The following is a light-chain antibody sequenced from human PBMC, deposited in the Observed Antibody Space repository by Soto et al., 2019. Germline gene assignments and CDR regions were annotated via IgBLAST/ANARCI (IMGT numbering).Light chain of an antibody. CDR1: QSVSSSY. CDR3: QQYGSSPPIT. V-gene: IGKV3-20*01. CDR2: GAS. J-gene: IGKJ5*01. Sequence: EIVLTQPPGPLSLSPGERATLSCRASQSVSSSYLTWYQQKPGQAPRLLIYGASSRATGIPDRFSGSGSGTDFTLTISRLEPEDFAVYYCQQYGSSPPITFGQGTRLEIK.